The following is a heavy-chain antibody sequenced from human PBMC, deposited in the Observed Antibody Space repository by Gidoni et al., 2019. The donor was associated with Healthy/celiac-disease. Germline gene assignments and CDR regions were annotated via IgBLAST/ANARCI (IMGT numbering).Heavy chain of an antibody. CDR2: ISGSGGST. CDR1: GFTFSSYA. J-gene: IGHJ4*02. D-gene: IGHD2-2*03. Sequence: DVQLLESGGGLVQPGGSLRLSCAASGFTFSSYAMSWVRQAPGKGLEWVSAISGSGGSTYYADSVKGRFTISRDNSKNTLYLQMNSLRAEDTAVYYCAKWSGYCSSTSCSDFDYWGQGTLVTVSS. V-gene: IGHV3-23*01. CDR3: AKWSGYCSSTSCSDFDY.